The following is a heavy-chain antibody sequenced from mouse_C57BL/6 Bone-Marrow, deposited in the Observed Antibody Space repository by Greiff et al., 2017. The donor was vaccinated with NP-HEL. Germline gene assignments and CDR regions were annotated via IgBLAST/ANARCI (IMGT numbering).Heavy chain of an antibody. CDR3: ARYDYGSSAFDY. Sequence: VQLQQPGAELVKPGASVKLSCKASGYTFTSYLMHWVKQRPGRGLEWIGRIDPNSGGTKYNEKFKSKATLTGDKPSSTAYMQLNSLTAEDSAVYYCARYDYGSSAFDYWGQGTTLTVSA. D-gene: IGHD1-1*01. J-gene: IGHJ2*01. CDR2: IDPNSGGT. V-gene: IGHV1-72*01. CDR1: GYTFTSYL.